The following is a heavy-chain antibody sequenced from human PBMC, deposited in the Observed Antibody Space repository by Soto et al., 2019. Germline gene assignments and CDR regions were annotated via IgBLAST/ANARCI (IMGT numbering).Heavy chain of an antibody. CDR3: ARQGYGGLHGLVDV. V-gene: IGHV4-59*08. CDR2: VHHSWGS. Sequence: QVQLQESGPGLVKPSETLSLSCTVSGGSISSYYWSWIRQPPGMGMEWIGYVHHSWGSTYNPPLQSLIAISQDSSRSQFSLMLTSVTATATAVYYCARQGYGGLHGLVDVWGQGTMVTVSS. J-gene: IGHJ6*02. D-gene: IGHD1-26*01. CDR1: GGSISSYY.